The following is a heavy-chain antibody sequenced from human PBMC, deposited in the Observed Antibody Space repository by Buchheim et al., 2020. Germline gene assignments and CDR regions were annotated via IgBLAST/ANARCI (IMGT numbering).Heavy chain of an antibody. J-gene: IGHJ4*02. CDR1: GFTFSSYE. Sequence: EVQLVESGGGLVQPGGSLRLSCAASGFTFSSYEMNWVRQAPGKGLEWVSYISSRGSTLYYADSVKGRFTISRDNAKNSLYLQMNSLRAEDTAVYYCARVEYYGSGSPGIDWGQGTL. CDR2: ISSRGSTL. V-gene: IGHV3-48*03. CDR3: ARVEYYGSGSPGID. D-gene: IGHD3-10*01.